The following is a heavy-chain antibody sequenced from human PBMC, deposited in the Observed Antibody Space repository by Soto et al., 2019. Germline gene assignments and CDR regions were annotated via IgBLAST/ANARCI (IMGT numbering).Heavy chain of an antibody. Sequence: GGSLRLSCATSGFTVSSNYMSWVRQSPGKGLEWVSVIYSGGSTYYADSVKGRFTISRDNSKNTLYLQMNSLRAEDTAVYYCARDNMYDSSGYYYYGMDVWGQGTTVTVSS. J-gene: IGHJ6*02. CDR3: ARDNMYDSSGYYYYGMDV. V-gene: IGHV3-53*01. D-gene: IGHD3-22*01. CDR2: IYSGGST. CDR1: GFTVSSNY.